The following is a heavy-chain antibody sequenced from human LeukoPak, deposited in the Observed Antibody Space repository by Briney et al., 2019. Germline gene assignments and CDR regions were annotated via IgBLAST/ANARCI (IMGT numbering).Heavy chain of an antibody. D-gene: IGHD3-3*01. V-gene: IGHV3-7*01. Sequence: GGSLRLSCEASGFRFSYFWMSWVRQAPGKGLEWVANINEDGSQKYYVDSVKGRFTISRDNTKKLVFLQMNSLRVEDTAVYYCARDEVGGYYFEWGQGNLVDVSS. CDR2: INEDGSQK. CDR1: GFRFSYFW. J-gene: IGHJ4*02. CDR3: ARDEVGGYYFE.